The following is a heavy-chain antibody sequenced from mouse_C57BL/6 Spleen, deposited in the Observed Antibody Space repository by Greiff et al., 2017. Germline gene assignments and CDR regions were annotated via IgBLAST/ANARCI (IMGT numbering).Heavy chain of an antibody. V-gene: IGHV7-1*01. CDR3: ARDGNYDAMDY. D-gene: IGHD2-1*01. Sequence: EVKLVESGGGLVQSGRSLRLSCATSGFTFSDFYMEWVRQAPGKGLEWIAASRNKANDYTTEYSASVKGRFIVSRDTSQSILYLQMNALRAEDTAIYYCARDGNYDAMDYWGQGTSVTVSS. CDR1: GFTFSDFY. CDR2: SRNKANDYTT. J-gene: IGHJ4*01.